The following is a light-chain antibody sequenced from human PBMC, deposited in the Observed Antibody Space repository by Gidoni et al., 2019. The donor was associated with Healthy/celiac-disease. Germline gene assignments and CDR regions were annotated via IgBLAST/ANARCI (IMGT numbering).Light chain of an antibody. Sequence: QSVLTQPPSASGTPGQRVTISCSGSSSNIGSNYVYWYHHLPGTAPKLLIYRNNQRPSGVPDRFSGSKSGTSASLAISGLRSEDEADYYCAAWDDSLSALYVFGTGTKVTVL. CDR1: SSNIGSNY. CDR2: RNN. J-gene: IGLJ1*01. V-gene: IGLV1-47*01. CDR3: AAWDDSLSALYV.